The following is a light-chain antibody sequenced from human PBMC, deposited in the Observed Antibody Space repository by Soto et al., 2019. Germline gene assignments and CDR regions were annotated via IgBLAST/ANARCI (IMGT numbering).Light chain of an antibody. J-gene: IGKJ3*01. CDR3: QQYGSSPFT. CDR1: QSVSNSY. Sequence: EIVMTQSPATLSVSPGERATLSCRASQSVSNSYLVWYQQKPGQAPRLLIYGASNRATGIPDRFSGSGSGTDFTLTISRLEPEDFAVYYCQQYGSSPFTFGPGTKVDIK. CDR2: GAS. V-gene: IGKV3-20*01.